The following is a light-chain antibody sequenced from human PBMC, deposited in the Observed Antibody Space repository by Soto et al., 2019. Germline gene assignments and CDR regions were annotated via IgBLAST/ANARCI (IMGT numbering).Light chain of an antibody. CDR2: DVT. Sequence: QSALTQPPSASGSPGQSVTISCTGTSSDVGGYSFVSWYQQRPGKAPKLMIYDVTKRPSGVPDRFSASKSGNTASLTVSGLQAADEADYYCQTWGTGGWVFGGGTKLTVL. V-gene: IGLV2-8*01. J-gene: IGLJ3*02. CDR1: SSDVGGYSF. CDR3: QTWGTGGWV.